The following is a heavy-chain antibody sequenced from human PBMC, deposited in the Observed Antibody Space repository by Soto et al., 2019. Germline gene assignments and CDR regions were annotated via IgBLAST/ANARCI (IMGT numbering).Heavy chain of an antibody. Sequence: GGSLRLSCAASGFTFSSYSMNWVRQAPGKGLEWVSYISSSSSTIYYADSVKGRFTISRDNAKNSLYLQMNSLRAEDTAVYYCARDLDGDYFDYWGQGTLVTVSS. CDR3: ARDLDGDYFDY. D-gene: IGHD3-3*01. CDR2: ISSSSSTI. CDR1: GFTFSSYS. V-gene: IGHV3-48*01. J-gene: IGHJ4*02.